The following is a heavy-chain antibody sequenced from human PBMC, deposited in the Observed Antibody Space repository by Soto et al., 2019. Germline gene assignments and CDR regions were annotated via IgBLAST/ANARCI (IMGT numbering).Heavy chain of an antibody. CDR1: GYTFTSYD. D-gene: IGHD4-17*01. CDR2: MNPNSGNT. CDR3: ARGIKYGAYSRWFDP. V-gene: IGHV1-8*01. J-gene: IGHJ5*02. Sequence: QVQLVQSGAEVKKPGASVKVSCKASGYTFTSYDINWVRQATGQGLEYLGWMNPNSGNTAYVQKFQGRVTXTRDSSXXTAYMELSSLRSEDTAVYFCARGIKYGAYSRWFDPWGQGTLVTVSS.